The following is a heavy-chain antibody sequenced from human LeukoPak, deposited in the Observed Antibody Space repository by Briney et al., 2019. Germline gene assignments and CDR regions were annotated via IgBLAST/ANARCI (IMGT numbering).Heavy chain of an antibody. CDR2: ISSSSSLI. CDR1: GFTFSYYS. CDR3: AKVDRGDYSSSPVPYYDYYMNV. J-gene: IGHJ6*03. V-gene: IGHV3-21*01. Sequence: GGSLRLSCAASGFTFSYYSMNWVRQAPGRGLEWVSCISSSSSLIFYSDSVRGRFTISRDNAKNLLYLHMNSLRVEDTAVYYCAKVDRGDYSSSPVPYYDYYMNVWGKGTTVTVSS. D-gene: IGHD6-13*01.